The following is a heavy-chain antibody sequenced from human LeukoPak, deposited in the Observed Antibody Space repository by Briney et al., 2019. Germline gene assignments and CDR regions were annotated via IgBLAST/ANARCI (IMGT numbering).Heavy chain of an antibody. Sequence: PGGSLRLSCAASGFTFSSYAMSWVRQAPGKGLEWVSVISASGGSTYYADSVKGRFTISRDNSKNTLYLQMNSLRAEDTAVYYCAKGARSSTSCSFDYWGQGTPVTVSS. CDR2: ISASGGST. V-gene: IGHV3-23*01. CDR1: GFTFSSYA. J-gene: IGHJ4*02. D-gene: IGHD2-2*01. CDR3: AKGARSSTSCSFDY.